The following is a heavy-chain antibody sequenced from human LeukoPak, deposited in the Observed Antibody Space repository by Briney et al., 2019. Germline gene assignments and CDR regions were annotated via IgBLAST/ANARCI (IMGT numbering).Heavy chain of an antibody. CDR3: ARSISYCSSTSCYTPTGY. J-gene: IGHJ4*02. CDR2: IIPIFGTA. Sequence: GASVKVSCKASGGTFSSYAIGWVRQAPGQGLEWMGGIIPIFGTANYAQKFQGRVTITTDESTSTAYMELSSLRSEDTAVYYYARSISYCSSTSCYTPTGYWGQGTLVTVSS. CDR1: GGTFSSYA. V-gene: IGHV1-69*05. D-gene: IGHD2-2*02.